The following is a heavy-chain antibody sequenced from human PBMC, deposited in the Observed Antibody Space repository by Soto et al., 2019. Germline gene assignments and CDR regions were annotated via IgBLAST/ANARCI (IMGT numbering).Heavy chain of an antibody. CDR2: ISAYNGNT. D-gene: IGHD2-15*01. J-gene: IGHJ4*02. V-gene: IGHV1-18*01. CDR1: GYTFTSYG. CDR3: ARDRVRYCSGGSCYPSDY. Sequence: QVQLVQSGAEVKKPGASVKVSCKASGYTFTSYGISWVRQAPGQGLEWMGWISAYNGNTNYAQKLQGRVTMTTDTSTSTAYMELRSLRSDDTAVYYCARDRVRYCSGGSCYPSDYWGQGTLVTVSS.